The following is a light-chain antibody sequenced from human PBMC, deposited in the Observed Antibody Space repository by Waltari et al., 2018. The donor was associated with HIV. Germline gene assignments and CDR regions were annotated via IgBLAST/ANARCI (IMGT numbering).Light chain of an antibody. V-gene: IGLV2-14*01. CDR2: EVN. CDR1: SDLRDYKS. J-gene: IGLJ3*02. Sequence: QSALTQPASVSGSPGQSITLSCTGTSDLRDYKSVSWYQHHPGKAPKVIMYEVNNRPSGVSSRFSGSISGNTASLTISGLQAEDEADYFCTSYISSASPEFGGGTKVTVL. CDR3: TSYISSASPE.